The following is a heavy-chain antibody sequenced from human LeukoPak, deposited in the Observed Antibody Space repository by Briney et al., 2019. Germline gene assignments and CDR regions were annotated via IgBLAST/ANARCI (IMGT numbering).Heavy chain of an antibody. V-gene: IGHV3-48*01. CDR3: AKVDYSNAFDI. CDR1: GFTFSSYS. D-gene: IGHD2-15*01. CDR2: ISSTSNTI. J-gene: IGHJ3*02. Sequence: SGGSLRLSCAASGFTFSSYSIHWVRQAPGKGLEWVSYISSTSNTIYYADSVKGRFTISRDNAKNSLYLQMNSLRAEDTAVYYCAKVDYSNAFDIWGQGTMVTVSS.